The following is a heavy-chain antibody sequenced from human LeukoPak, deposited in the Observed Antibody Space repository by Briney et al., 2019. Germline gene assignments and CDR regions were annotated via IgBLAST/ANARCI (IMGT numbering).Heavy chain of an antibody. CDR1: GFTFSSYA. CDR2: IMGSGSGT. D-gene: IGHD2-21*01. CDR3: AKTVVVITFRFDS. V-gene: IGHV3-23*01. J-gene: IGHJ4*02. Sequence: GGSLRLSCAASGFTFSSYAMTWVRQAPGKGLEWVSVIMGSGSGTYYADFVRGRFTISRDNSKNTLYLQMNSLRAEDTAIYYCAKTVVVITFRFDSWGQGSLVTASS.